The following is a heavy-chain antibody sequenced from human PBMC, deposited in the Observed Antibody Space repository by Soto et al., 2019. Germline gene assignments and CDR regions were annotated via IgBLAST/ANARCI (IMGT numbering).Heavy chain of an antibody. J-gene: IGHJ3*02. Sequence: QPGGSLRLSCAASGFTFSSYAMSWVRQAPGKGLEWVSAISGSGGSTYYADSVKGRFTISRDNSKNTLYLQMNSLRAEDTAVYYCAKGTGGYQLLYFAFDIWGQGTMVTVSS. D-gene: IGHD2-2*02. V-gene: IGHV3-23*01. CDR1: GFTFSSYA. CDR2: ISGSGGST. CDR3: AKGTGGYQLLYFAFDI.